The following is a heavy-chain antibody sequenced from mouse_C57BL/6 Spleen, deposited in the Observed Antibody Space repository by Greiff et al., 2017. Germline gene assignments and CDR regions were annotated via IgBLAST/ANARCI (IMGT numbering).Heavy chain of an antibody. D-gene: IGHD1-1*01. J-gene: IGHJ3*01. Sequence: EVQLVESGEGLVKPGGSLKLSCAASGFTFSSYAMSWVRQTPEKRLEWVAYISSGGDYIYYADTVKGRFTISRDNARNTLYLQMSSLKSEDTAMYYCTRGYYGSSPAWFAYWGQGTLVTVSA. V-gene: IGHV5-9-1*02. CDR1: GFTFSSYA. CDR3: TRGYYGSSPAWFAY. CDR2: ISSGGDYI.